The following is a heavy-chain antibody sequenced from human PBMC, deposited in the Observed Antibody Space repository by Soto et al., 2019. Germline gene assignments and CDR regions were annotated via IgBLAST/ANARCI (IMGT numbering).Heavy chain of an antibody. V-gene: IGHV3-30*18. J-gene: IGHJ6*02. CDR1: GLTFSSYG. D-gene: IGHD3-22*01. CDR2: ISNDGSNK. CDR3: AKDLGESSGYSYPFYYYYGMDV. Sequence: GGSLRLSCAASGLTFSSYGMHWVRQAPGKGLEWVAVISNDGSNKYYADSVKGRFTISRDNSKNTLYLQMNSLRAEDTAVYYCAKDLGESSGYSYPFYYYYGMDVWGQGTTVTVSS.